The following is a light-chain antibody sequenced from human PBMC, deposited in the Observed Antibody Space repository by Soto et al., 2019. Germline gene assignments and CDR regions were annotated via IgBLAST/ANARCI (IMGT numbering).Light chain of an antibody. CDR2: DAS. CDR1: ESISSW. Sequence: DIQMTQSPSTLSASVGDTVTITCRASESISSWLAWYQEKPGKAPNLLIYDASSLESGVPSRFSGSGSGTEFTLTISSLQSEDSAVYYCQQYHKWPPITFGQGTRLEIK. J-gene: IGKJ5*01. V-gene: IGKV1-5*01. CDR3: QQYHKWPPIT.